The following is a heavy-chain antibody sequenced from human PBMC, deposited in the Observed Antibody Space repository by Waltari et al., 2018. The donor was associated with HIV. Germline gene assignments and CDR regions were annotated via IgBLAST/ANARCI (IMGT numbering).Heavy chain of an antibody. V-gene: IGHV3-15*01. CDR1: GFTFSNAW. D-gene: IGHD3-22*01. CDR2: IKSKTDGGTT. CDR3: TTVLLTMIVVVHH. Sequence: EVQLVESGGGLVKPGGSLRLSCAASGFTFSNAWMSWVRQAPGKGREGVGRIKSKTDGGTTDYAAPVKGRFTISRDDSKNTLYLQRNSLKTEDTAVYYCTTVLLTMIVVVHHWGQGTLVTVSS. J-gene: IGHJ5*02.